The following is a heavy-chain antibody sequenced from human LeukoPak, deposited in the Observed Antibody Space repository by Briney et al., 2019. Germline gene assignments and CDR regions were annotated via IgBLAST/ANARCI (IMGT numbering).Heavy chain of an antibody. Sequence: ASVKVSCKASGGTFSSYAISWVRQAPGQGLEWMGGIIPIFGTANYAQKFQGRVTITADESTSTAYMELSSLRSEDTAVYYCASIEEYQLRGRDNDYYYMDVWGKGTTVTVSS. CDR1: GGTFSSYA. J-gene: IGHJ6*03. V-gene: IGHV1-69*13. D-gene: IGHD2-2*01. CDR2: IIPIFGTA. CDR3: ASIEEYQLRGRDNDYYYMDV.